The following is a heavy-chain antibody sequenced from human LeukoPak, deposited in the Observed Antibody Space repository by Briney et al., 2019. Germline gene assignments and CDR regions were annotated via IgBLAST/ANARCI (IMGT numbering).Heavy chain of an antibody. D-gene: IGHD3-10*01. CDR2: IYYSGST. J-gene: IGHJ5*02. CDR3: ASVTMVRGVIITT. CDR1: GGSISSYY. Sequence: SETLSLTCTVSGGSISSYYWSWIRQPPGKGLEWIGYIYYSGSTNYNPSLKSRVTISVDTSKNQFSLKLSSVTAADTAVYYCASVTMVRGVIITTWGQGTLVTVSS. V-gene: IGHV4-59*01.